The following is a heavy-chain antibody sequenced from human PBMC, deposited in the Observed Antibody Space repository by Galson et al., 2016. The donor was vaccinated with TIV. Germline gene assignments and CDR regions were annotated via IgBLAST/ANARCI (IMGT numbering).Heavy chain of an antibody. D-gene: IGHD2-15*01. Sequence: SVKVSCKASGYTLNHYYMHWVRQAPGQGLEWVGVIDPLGGGTTYAPQFQGRVTMTRDTSTSTVYMELTSLKSDDTAIFYCATFSGARGPFDYWGQGTLVAVSS. CDR2: IDPLGGGT. CDR3: ATFSGARGPFDY. CDR1: GYTLNHYY. J-gene: IGHJ4*02. V-gene: IGHV1-46*02.